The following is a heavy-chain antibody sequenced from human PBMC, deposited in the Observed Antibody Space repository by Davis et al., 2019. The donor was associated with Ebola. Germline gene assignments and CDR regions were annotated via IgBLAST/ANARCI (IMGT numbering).Heavy chain of an antibody. CDR2: GTSADT. CDR1: GFIFSTYV. V-gene: IGHV3-23*01. J-gene: IGHJ4*02. Sequence: GGSLRLSCSASGFIFSTYVMSWVRQAPGKGLEWVSTYGTSADTYYADSVKGRFTISRDNSKDTLYLQMRSLRTEDTAVYYCVKDRFTVVVVHGGFDYWGQGTLVTVSS. D-gene: IGHD2-15*01. CDR3: VKDRFTVVVVHGGFDY.